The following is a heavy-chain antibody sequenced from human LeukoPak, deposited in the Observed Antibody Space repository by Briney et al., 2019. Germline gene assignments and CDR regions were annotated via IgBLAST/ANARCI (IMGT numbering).Heavy chain of an antibody. CDR3: ARRLYIVRGAFDI. D-gene: IGHD2/OR15-2a*01. CDR1: GFTVSSNY. J-gene: IGHJ3*02. Sequence: GGSLRLSCAASGFTVSSNYIDWVRQAPGKGLEWVSLIYSGGTTYYADSVKGRFTISRDNSKNTVHLQMNNLRAEDTAMYFCARRLYIVRGAFDIWGQGTMVTVSS. V-gene: IGHV3-53*01. CDR2: IYSGGTT.